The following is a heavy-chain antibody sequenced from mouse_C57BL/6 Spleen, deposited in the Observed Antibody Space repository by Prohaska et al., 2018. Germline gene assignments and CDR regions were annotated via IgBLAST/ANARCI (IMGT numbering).Heavy chain of an antibody. CDR3: AREDDGYLYTYYAMDY. D-gene: IGHD2-3*01. CDR2: IDPSDSYT. V-gene: IGHV1-69*01. Sequence: QVQLQQPGAELVMPGASVKLSCKASGYTFTSYWMHWVKQRPGQGLEWIGEIDPSDSYTNYNQKFKGKATLTVDKSSSTAYMQLSSLTSEDSAVYYCAREDDGYLYTYYAMDYWGQGTSVTVSS. J-gene: IGHJ4*01. CDR1: GYTFTSYW.